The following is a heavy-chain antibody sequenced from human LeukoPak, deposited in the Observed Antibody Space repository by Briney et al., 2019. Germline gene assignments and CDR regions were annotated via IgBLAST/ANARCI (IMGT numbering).Heavy chain of an antibody. CDR2: IIPIFGTA. CDR1: GGTFISYA. V-gene: IGHV1-69*13. D-gene: IGHD5-18*01. J-gene: IGHJ4*02. CDR3: ARWLTAMVTGYYFDY. Sequence: SVKVSCKASGGTFISYAISWVRQAPGQGLEWMGRIIPIFGTANYAQKFQGRVTITADESTSTAYMELSSLRSEDTAVYYCARWLTAMVTGYYFDYWGQGTLVTVSS.